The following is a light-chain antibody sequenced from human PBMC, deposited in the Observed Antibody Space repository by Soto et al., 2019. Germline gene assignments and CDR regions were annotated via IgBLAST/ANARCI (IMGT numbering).Light chain of an antibody. Sequence: EKVLRQSPATVSLSPGERATLSCRASQSVGNYVACYQQKPGQAPRLLIYDASNRATGIPARFSGSGSGTEFTLTISSLQSEDFAVYYCQQYNNWPPWTFGQGTKVDIK. CDR2: DAS. V-gene: IGKV3-15*01. CDR1: QSVGNY. CDR3: QQYNNWPPWT. J-gene: IGKJ1*01.